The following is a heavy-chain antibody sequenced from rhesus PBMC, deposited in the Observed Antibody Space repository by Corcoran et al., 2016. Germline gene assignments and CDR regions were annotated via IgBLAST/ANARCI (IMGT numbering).Heavy chain of an antibody. D-gene: IGHD3-3*01. J-gene: IGHJ6*01. V-gene: IGHV4-65*01. CDR1: GGSVSSSNW. Sequence: QVQLQESGPGLVKPSETLSLTCAVSGGSVSSSNWWSWIRQPPGKGLEWIGDISVSSGSTYYNPSLKSRVTISKDTSKNQFSLKLSSGTAADTAVYYCARSLPVLQFLDWLLSYGLDSWGQGVVVTVSS. CDR3: ARSLPVLQFLDWLLSYGLDS. CDR2: ISVSSGST.